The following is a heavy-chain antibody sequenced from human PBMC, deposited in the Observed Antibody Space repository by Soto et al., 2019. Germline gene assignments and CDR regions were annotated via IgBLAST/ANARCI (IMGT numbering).Heavy chain of an antibody. CDR2: INPNSGGT. Sequence: ASVKVCCKSSAYTFTGYYMHWGRQAPGQGLEWMGWINPNSGGTNYAQKFQGRVTMTRDTSISTAYMELSRLRSDDTAVYYCARVWGVTTPSDAFDIWGQGTMVTVSS. D-gene: IGHD4-17*01. V-gene: IGHV1-2*02. CDR1: AYTFTGYY. J-gene: IGHJ3*02. CDR3: ARVWGVTTPSDAFDI.